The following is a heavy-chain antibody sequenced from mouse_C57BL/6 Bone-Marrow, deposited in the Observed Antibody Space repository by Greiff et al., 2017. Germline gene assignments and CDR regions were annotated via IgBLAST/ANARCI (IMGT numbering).Heavy chain of an antibody. V-gene: IGHV5-17*01. CDR1: GFTFSDYG. CDR2: ISSGSSTI. J-gene: IGHJ2*01. CDR3: ARRLGRGGYFDY. D-gene: IGHD4-1*01. Sequence: EVKLEESGGGLVKPGGSLKLSCAASGFTFSDYGMHWVRQAPEKGLEWVAYISSGSSTIYYADTVKGRFTISRDNAKNTLFLQMTSLRSEDTAMYYCARRLGRGGYFDYWGQGTTLTVSS.